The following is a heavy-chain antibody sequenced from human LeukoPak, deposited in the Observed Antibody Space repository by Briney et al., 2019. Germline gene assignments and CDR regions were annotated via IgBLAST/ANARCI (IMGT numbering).Heavy chain of an antibody. V-gene: IGHV4-4*07. CDR3: AREGYYYGSGSLYYFDY. J-gene: IGHJ4*02. CDR2: IYTSGST. Sequence: SGTLSLTCTVSGGSISSYYWSWIRQPAGKGLEWIGRIYTSGSTNYNPSLKSRVTASVDTSKNKFSLKLSSVTAADTAVYYCAREGYYYGSGSLYYFDYWGQGTLVTVSS. D-gene: IGHD3-10*01. CDR1: GGSISSYY.